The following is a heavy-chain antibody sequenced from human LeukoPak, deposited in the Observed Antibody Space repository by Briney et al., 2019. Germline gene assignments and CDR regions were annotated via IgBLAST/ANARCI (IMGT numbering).Heavy chain of an antibody. CDR1: GFTVSSNY. D-gene: IGHD2-2*01. Sequence: PGGSLRLSCAASGFTVSSNYMSWVRQAPGKGLEWVSVIYSGGSTYYADSVKGRFTISRDNSKNTLYLQMNSLRAEDTAVYYCARHWGRSSSTSRGWFDPWGQGTLVTVSS. V-gene: IGHV3-53*01. CDR3: ARHWGRSSSTSRGWFDP. CDR2: IYSGGST. J-gene: IGHJ5*02.